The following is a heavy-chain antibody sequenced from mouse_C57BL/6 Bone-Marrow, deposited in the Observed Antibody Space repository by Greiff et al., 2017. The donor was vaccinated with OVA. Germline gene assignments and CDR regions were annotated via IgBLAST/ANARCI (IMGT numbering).Heavy chain of an antibody. D-gene: IGHD1-1*01. CDR1: GYTFTSYW. CDR2: IHPNSGST. V-gene: IGHV1-64*01. CDR3: ARGAYGYYGSSSWYFDV. J-gene: IGHJ1*03. Sequence: VQLKQPGAELVKPGASVKLSCKASGYTFTSYWMHWVKQRPGQGLEWIGMIHPNSGSTNYNEKFKSKATLTVDKSSSTAYMQLSSLTSEDSAVYYCARGAYGYYGSSSWYFDVWGTGTTVTVSS.